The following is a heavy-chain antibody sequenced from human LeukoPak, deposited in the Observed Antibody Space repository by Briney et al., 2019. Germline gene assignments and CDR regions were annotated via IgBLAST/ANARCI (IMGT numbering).Heavy chain of an antibody. Sequence: PGGSLRLSCAASGFTFSSFGMHWVRQAPGKGLEWVSSISSSSSYIYYADSVKGRFTISRDNAKNSLYLQMNSLRAEDTAVYYCARGKYSSSWYWYYWGQGTLVTVSS. CDR1: GFTFSSFG. J-gene: IGHJ4*02. D-gene: IGHD6-13*01. CDR2: ISSSSSYI. CDR3: ARGKYSSSWYWYY. V-gene: IGHV3-21*01.